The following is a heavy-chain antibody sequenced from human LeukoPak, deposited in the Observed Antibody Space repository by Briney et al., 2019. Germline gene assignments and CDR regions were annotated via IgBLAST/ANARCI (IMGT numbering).Heavy chain of an antibody. CDR3: ARDVAWGIVVVISQEYYFDY. D-gene: IGHD2-2*01. J-gene: IGHJ4*02. CDR2: INPNSGGT. V-gene: IGHV1-2*02. CDR1: GYTFTGYY. Sequence: ASVKVSCKASGYTFTGYYMHWVRQAPGQGLEWMGWINPNSGGTNYAQKFQGGVTMTRDTSISTAYMELSRLRSDDTAVYYCARDVAWGIVVVISQEYYFDYWGQGTLVTVSS.